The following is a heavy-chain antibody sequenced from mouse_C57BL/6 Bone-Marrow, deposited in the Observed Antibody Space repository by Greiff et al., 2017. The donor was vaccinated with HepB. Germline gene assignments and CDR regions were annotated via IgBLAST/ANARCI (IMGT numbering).Heavy chain of an antibody. V-gene: IGHV1-82*01. CDR2: IYPGDGDT. Sequence: VQLQQSGPELVKPGASVKISCKASGYAFSSSWMNWVKHRPGKGLEWIGRIYPGDGDTNYNGKFKGKATLTADKSSSTAYMQLSSLTSEDSAVYFCAGEGITTVVADYWGQGTTLTVSS. CDR3: AGEGITTVVADY. CDR1: GYAFSSSW. D-gene: IGHD1-1*01. J-gene: IGHJ2*01.